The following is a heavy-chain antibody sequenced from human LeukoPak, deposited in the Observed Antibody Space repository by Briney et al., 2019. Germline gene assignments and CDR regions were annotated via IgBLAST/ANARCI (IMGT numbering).Heavy chain of an antibody. CDR2: ISAYNGDT. V-gene: IGHV1-18*01. Sequence: VASVQVSCKASGYIFAHNGISWVRQAPGQGPEWMGWISAYNGDTNYAQNFQGRVTITRDTSTSTVYMELRSLRSEDTAVYYCGRTGSSSYYYYYGMDVWGQGTTVTVSS. J-gene: IGHJ6*02. D-gene: IGHD6-6*01. CDR1: GYIFAHNG. CDR3: GRTGSSSYYYYYGMDV.